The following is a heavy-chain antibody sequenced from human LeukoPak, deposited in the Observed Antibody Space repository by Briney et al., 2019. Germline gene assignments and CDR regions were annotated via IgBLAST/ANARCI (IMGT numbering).Heavy chain of an antibody. J-gene: IGHJ4*02. D-gene: IGHD3-3*01. V-gene: IGHV3-74*01. CDR3: VRERNNFWSGHHSIFDS. CDR2: INQDGSNT. Sequence: GGPLSLSCAASGFIFSDLWMHWVRHAPGEGLVWLSRINQDGSNTIYADSMKGRFTFSRDNAENTLFLEMSSLRVEDTAVYYCVRERNNFWSGHHSIFDSWGQGTLVTVSS. CDR1: GFIFSDLW.